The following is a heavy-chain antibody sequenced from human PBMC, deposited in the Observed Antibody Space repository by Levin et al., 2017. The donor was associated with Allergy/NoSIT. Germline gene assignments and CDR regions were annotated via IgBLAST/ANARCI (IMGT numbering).Heavy chain of an antibody. V-gene: IGHV3-13*04. CDR3: VRDGGMDV. CDR2: IGRTGDT. Sequence: PGGSLRLSCAVSGFTFSSYDMHWVRQATGKALEWVSAIGRTGDTYYPASVKGRFTISRENAKNSLYLQMDSLRAGDTAVYYCVRDGGMDVWGQGTTVTVSS. J-gene: IGHJ6*02. CDR1: GFTFSSYD.